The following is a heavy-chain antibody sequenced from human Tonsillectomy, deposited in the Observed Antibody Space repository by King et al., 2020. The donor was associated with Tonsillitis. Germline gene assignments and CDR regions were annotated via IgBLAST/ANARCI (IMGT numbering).Heavy chain of an antibody. CDR1: GFTFSRAG. CDR2: ISYDGSNK. Sequence: HVQLVESGGGVVQPGRSLRLSCAASGFTFSRAGMHWIRQAPGKGLEWVAVISYDGSNKYYGDSVKGRFTISRDNSKNTLYLQMNSLRAEDTAVYYCAKVVYDYGDYGYFDYWGQGTLVTVSS. V-gene: IGHV3-30*18. D-gene: IGHD4-17*01. CDR3: AKVVYDYGDYGYFDY. J-gene: IGHJ4*02.